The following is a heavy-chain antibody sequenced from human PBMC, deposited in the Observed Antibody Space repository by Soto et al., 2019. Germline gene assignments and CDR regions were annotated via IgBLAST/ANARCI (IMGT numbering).Heavy chain of an antibody. V-gene: IGHV3-53*01. J-gene: IGHJ6*02. CDR1: VFSVSSDY. Sequence: GSLRLSCAASVFSVSSDYMSWVRQAPGKGLEWVSLIYSGGDTYYADSVKGRFTISRDISSNTIYLHMTSLRADDTAIYYCTRAGSDPGNFYISNYYAMDVWGRGTTVTVSS. CDR3: TRAGSDPGNFYISNYYAMDV. D-gene: IGHD3-10*01. CDR2: IYSGGDT.